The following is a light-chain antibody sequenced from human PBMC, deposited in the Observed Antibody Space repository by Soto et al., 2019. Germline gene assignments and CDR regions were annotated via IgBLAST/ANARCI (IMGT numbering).Light chain of an antibody. Sequence: QSALTQPASVSGSPGQSITISCAGTMRDVGAYNLVSWYQQHLGRAPQLIISEVRNRPSGISFRFSGSKSGNTASLTISGLQAEDEADYYCSSYTSKSSLIFGGGTKLTVL. V-gene: IGLV2-14*01. CDR1: MRDVGAYNL. CDR2: EVR. J-gene: IGLJ2*01. CDR3: SSYTSKSSLI.